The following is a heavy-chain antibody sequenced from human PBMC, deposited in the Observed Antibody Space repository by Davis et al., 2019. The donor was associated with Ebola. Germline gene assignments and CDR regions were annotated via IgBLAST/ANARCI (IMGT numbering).Heavy chain of an antibody. CDR3: ARPYGSGSYYPDY. Sequence: GESLKISCAASGFTFSSYWMSWVRQAPGKGLEWVANIKQDGSEKYYVDSVKGRFTISRDNAKNSLYLQMNSLRAEDTAVYYCARPYGSGSYYPDYWGQGTPVTVSS. J-gene: IGHJ4*02. D-gene: IGHD3-10*01. CDR2: IKQDGSEK. CDR1: GFTFSSYW. V-gene: IGHV3-7*01.